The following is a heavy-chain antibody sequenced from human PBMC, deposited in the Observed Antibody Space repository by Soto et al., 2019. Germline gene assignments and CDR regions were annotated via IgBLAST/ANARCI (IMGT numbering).Heavy chain of an antibody. V-gene: IGHV1-18*01. Sequence: VQLVQSGAEVKKPGASVKVSCKASGDTFTSYGLSWVRQAPGQGLEWMGRISAYNYNTNYAQKLQGRVTMTTDTSTSTAYMELRSLRSDDTAVYYCARVVGALGHWFDPWVQGTLVTVSS. CDR2: ISAYNYNT. CDR3: ARVVGALGHWFDP. D-gene: IGHD1-26*01. CDR1: GDTFTSYG. J-gene: IGHJ5*02.